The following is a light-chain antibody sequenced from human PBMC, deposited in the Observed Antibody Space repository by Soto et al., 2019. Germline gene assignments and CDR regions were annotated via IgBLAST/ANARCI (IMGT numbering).Light chain of an antibody. V-gene: IGLV2-11*01. Sequence: QSVLTQPPSVSGSPGQSVTVSCTGNSSDVGAYNYASGYQQHPGKAPNLMIYDVTERPSGVPDRFSGSKSGNTASLTISGLQAEDEADYYCCSYAGSYTLVFGTGTKVTVL. CDR3: CSYAGSYTLV. CDR1: SSDVGAYNY. CDR2: DVT. J-gene: IGLJ1*01.